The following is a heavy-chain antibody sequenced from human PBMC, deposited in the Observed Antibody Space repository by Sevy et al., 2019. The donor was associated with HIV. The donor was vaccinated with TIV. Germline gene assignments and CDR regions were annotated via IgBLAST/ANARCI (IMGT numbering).Heavy chain of an antibody. CDR1: GLNFNIYP. CDR3: TTGRLCATFGY. Sequence: GGSLRLSCVASGLNFNIYPLNWVRQAPGKGLEWVAVVSFDSSFKSYADSVKGRFIISRDNSKDTVVLQMDSLRDEDTAKYYCTTGRLCATFGYWGQGAQVTVS. J-gene: IGHJ4*02. D-gene: IGHD2-2*03. V-gene: IGHV3-30*04. CDR2: VSFDSSFK.